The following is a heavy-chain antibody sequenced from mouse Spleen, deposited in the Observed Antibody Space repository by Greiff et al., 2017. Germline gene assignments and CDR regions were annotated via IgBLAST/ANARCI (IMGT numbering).Heavy chain of an antibody. CDR1: GYTFTDYE. D-gene: IGHD1-1*01. J-gene: IGHJ4*01. CDR2: IDPETGGT. V-gene: IGHV1-15*01. CDR3: TRTTAVGDYYAMDY. Sequence: VQLQQSGAELVRPGASVTLSCKASGYTFTDYEMHWVKQTPVHGLEWIGAIDPETGGTAYNQKFKGKAILTADKSSSTAYMELRSLTSEDSAVYYCTRTTAVGDYYAMDYWGQGTSVTVSS.